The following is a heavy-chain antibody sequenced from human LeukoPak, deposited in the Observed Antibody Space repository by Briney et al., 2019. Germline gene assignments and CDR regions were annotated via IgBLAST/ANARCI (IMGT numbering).Heavy chain of an antibody. CDR2: INPNSGGT. V-gene: IGHV1-2*06. CDR1: GYTFTGYY. D-gene: IGHD4-17*01. CDR3: ARDSHDDYGDYVWFDP. J-gene: IGHJ5*02. Sequence: ASVKVSCKASGYTFTGYYMHWVRQAPGQGLEWMGRINPNSGGTNYAQKFQGRVTMTRDTSISTAYMELSRLRSDDTAVYYCARDSHDDYGDYVWFDPWGQGTLVTVSS.